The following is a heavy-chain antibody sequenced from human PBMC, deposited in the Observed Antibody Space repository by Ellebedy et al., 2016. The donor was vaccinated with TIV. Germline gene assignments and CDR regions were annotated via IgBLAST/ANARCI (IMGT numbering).Heavy chain of an antibody. V-gene: IGHV3-7*03. J-gene: IGHJ4*02. CDR2: VKKDESEK. CDR1: GFTFSANW. CDR3: ARFLEVGSSNPFDY. D-gene: IGHD3-10*01. Sequence: GESLKISCAASGFTFSANWMSWVRQAPGKGLEWVAHVKKDESEKYYVDSVKGRFTISRDNALNSLYLQMNSLRAEDTAVYFCARFLEVGSSNPFDYWGQGTQVTVSS.